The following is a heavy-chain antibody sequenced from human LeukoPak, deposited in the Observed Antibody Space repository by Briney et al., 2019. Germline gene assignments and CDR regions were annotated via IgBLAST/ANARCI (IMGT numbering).Heavy chain of an antibody. V-gene: IGHV4-61*01. CDR3: ARTDPKTDSSGYRAFDI. CDR2: ISYSGST. Sequence: PSGTLSLTCTGSGGSVSSVRYYWSWIRQPPGKGLEWIGSISYSGSTNYSPSLKSRVTISVDTSKNQFSLKLSSVTAADTALYYCARTDPKTDSSGYRAFDIWGQGTMVTVSS. D-gene: IGHD3-22*01. J-gene: IGHJ3*02. CDR1: GGSVSSVRYY.